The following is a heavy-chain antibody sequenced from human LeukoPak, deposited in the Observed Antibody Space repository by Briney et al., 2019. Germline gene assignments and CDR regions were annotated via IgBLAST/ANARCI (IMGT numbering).Heavy chain of an antibody. Sequence: GSSVKVSCKASGGTFSSYAISWVRQAPGQGLEWMGRIIPIFGTANYAQKFQDRVTITTDESTSTAYVELSSLRSDDTAVYYCACSEVTKFYWFDPWGQGTLVTVSS. CDR3: ACSEVTKFYWFDP. J-gene: IGHJ5*02. CDR2: IIPIFGTA. V-gene: IGHV1-69*05. CDR1: GGTFSSYA. D-gene: IGHD4-17*01.